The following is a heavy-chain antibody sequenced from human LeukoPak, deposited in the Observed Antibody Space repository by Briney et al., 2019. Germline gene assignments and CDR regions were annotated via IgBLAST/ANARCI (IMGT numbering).Heavy chain of an antibody. D-gene: IGHD2-2*01. Sequence: ASVKVSCKASGYTFTGYYMHWVRQAPGQGREWMGWINPNSGGTNYAQKFQGRVTMTRDTSISTAYMELSRLRSDDTAVYYCARDQDIVVVPAAMGYWGQGTLVTVSS. J-gene: IGHJ4*02. CDR2: INPNSGGT. V-gene: IGHV1-2*02. CDR1: GYTFTGYY. CDR3: ARDQDIVVVPAAMGY.